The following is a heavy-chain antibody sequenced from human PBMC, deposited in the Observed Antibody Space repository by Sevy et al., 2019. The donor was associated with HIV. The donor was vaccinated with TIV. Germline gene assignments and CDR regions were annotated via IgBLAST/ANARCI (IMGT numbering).Heavy chain of an antibody. V-gene: IGHV1-24*01. CDR3: TTTKDYYDSSGYPFDY. D-gene: IGHD3-22*01. J-gene: IGHJ4*02. Sequence: ASVKVSCKVSGHTLTEFSMHWVRQAPGKGLEWMGTFDPEDGKRVHAQNFQGRVTMTEDTSTDTAYMELRSLRSEDTAVYYCTTTKDYYDSSGYPFDYWGQGTLVTVSS. CDR1: GHTLTEFS. CDR2: FDPEDGKR.